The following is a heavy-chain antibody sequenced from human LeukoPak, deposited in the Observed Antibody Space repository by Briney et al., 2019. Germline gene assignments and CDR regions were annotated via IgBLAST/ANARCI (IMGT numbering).Heavy chain of an antibody. CDR3: AKQGYTTSWLYFDY. V-gene: IGHV3-23*01. J-gene: IGHJ4*02. D-gene: IGHD5-12*01. Sequence: PGGSLRLSCVASGFTFTSYAMSWVRQAPGKGLEWVSAISRSGDNTYYADSVKGRFTISRDNSKSTLYLQVNRLRAEDTAVYYCAKQGYTTSWLYFDYWAQGTLVTVSS. CDR2: ISRSGDNT. CDR1: GFTFTSYA.